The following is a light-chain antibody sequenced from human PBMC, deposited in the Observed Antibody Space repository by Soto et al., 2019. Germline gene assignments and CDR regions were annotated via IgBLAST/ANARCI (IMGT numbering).Light chain of an antibody. CDR3: GTWDSSLSAAV. J-gene: IGLJ7*01. CDR1: SSNIGNNY. V-gene: IGLV1-51*02. CDR2: ENN. Sequence: QSVLTQPPSVSAAPGQKVTISCSGSSSNIGNNYVSWYQQLPGTAPKLPIYENNKRPSGIPDRFSGSKSGTSATLGITGLQAGDEADYYCGTWDSSLSAAVFGGGTQLTVL.